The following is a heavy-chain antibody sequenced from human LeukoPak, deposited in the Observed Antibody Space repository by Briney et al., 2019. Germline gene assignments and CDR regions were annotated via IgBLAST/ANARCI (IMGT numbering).Heavy chain of an antibody. CDR3: ARFGITVVRGGKYYFDY. D-gene: IGHD3-10*01. CDR1: GGSISNYY. CDR2: IYYSGAT. J-gene: IGHJ4*02. Sequence: SETLSLTCTVSGGSISNYYWSWIREPPGKGLEWIGHIYYSGATKYNPSLKSRITISVDTSKNQFSLMLSSVTAADTAVYYCARFGITVVRGGKYYFDYWGQGTLVTVSS. V-gene: IGHV4-59*08.